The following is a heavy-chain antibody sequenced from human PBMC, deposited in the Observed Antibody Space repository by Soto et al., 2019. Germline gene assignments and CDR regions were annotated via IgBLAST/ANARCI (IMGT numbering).Heavy chain of an antibody. Sequence: PGGSLRLSCAVSGFIFSDYYMSWIRQAPGKGLEWVSAISGSGGSTYYADSVEGRFTISRDNAKNTLFLQMNSLRVEDTAVYYCARAGWYRFDYWGQGTLVTVSS. D-gene: IGHD6-19*01. CDR2: ISGSGGST. CDR3: ARAGWYRFDY. J-gene: IGHJ4*02. V-gene: IGHV3-11*04. CDR1: GFIFSDYY.